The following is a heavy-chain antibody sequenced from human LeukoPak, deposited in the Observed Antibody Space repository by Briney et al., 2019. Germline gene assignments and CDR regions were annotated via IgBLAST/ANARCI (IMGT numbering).Heavy chain of an antibody. V-gene: IGHV3-23*01. J-gene: IGHJ4*02. D-gene: IGHD5-12*01. CDR2: ISGSGGST. Sequence: GGSLRLSCAASGFTFSSYAMSWVRQAPGKGLEWVSAISGSGGSTYYADSVKGRFTISRDNSKNTLYLQMNSLRAEDTAVYYCAKEGEYISGYDLLRYFDYWGQGTLVTVSS. CDR3: AKEGEYISGYDLLRYFDY. CDR1: GFTFSSYA.